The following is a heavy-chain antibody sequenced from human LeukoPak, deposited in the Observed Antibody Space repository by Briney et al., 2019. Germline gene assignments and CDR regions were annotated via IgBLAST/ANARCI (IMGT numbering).Heavy chain of an antibody. CDR2: ISSSSSTI. V-gene: IGHV3-48*04. J-gene: IGHJ4*02. CDR1: GFTFSSYS. CDR3: ARSRMVRGVRWVFDY. Sequence: GGSLRLSCAASGFTFSSYSMNWVRQAPGKGLEWVSYISSSSSTIYYADSVKGRFTISRDNAKNSLYLQMNSLRAEDTAVYYCARSRMVRGVRWVFDYWGQGTLVTVSS. D-gene: IGHD3-10*01.